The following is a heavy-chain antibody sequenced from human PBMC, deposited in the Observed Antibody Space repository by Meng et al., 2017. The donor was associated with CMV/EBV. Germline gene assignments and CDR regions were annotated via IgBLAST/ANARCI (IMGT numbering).Heavy chain of an antibody. D-gene: IGHD6-6*01. Sequence: GSLRLSCTVSGGSISSYYWSWIRQPPGKGLEWIGYIYYSGSTNYNPSLKSRVTISVDTSKNQFSLKLSSVTAADTAVYYCARDRGYSSSSKNWFDPWGQGTLVTVSS. CDR2: IYYSGST. J-gene: IGHJ5*02. CDR1: GGSISSYY. CDR3: ARDRGYSSSSKNWFDP. V-gene: IGHV4-59*01.